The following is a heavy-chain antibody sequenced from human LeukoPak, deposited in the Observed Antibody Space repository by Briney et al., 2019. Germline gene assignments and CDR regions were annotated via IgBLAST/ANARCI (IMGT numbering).Heavy chain of an antibody. Sequence: PGRSLRLSCAASGFTFSSYAMHWVRQAPGKGLEWVAVISYDGSNKYYADSVKGRFTISRDNSKNTLYLQMNSLRAEDTAVYYCARVLSGSAFDYWGQGTLVTVSS. J-gene: IGHJ4*02. CDR3: ARVLSGSAFDY. V-gene: IGHV3-30-3*01. CDR2: ISYDGSNK. CDR1: GFTFSSYA. D-gene: IGHD6-6*01.